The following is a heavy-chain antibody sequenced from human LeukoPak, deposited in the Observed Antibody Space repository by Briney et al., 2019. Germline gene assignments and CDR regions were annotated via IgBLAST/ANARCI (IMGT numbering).Heavy chain of an antibody. D-gene: IGHD2-2*01. CDR2: FGLYGGTT. V-gene: IGHV3-23*01. Sequence: GGSLRLSCAASGFTFRSYAMTWVRQAPGKGLEWVSSFGLYGGTTHYADSVKGRFTISRDNSKNTLYLQMTSLRADDTAVYYCVKDSSTTSWYFAFDVWGQGTMVAVSS. CDR1: GFTFRSYA. J-gene: IGHJ3*01. CDR3: VKDSSTTSWYFAFDV.